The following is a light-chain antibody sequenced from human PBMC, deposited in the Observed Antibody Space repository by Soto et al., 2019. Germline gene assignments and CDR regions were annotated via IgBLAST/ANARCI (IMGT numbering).Light chain of an antibody. CDR3: SSYAGSSIEVV. CDR1: SSDVGGNVY. V-gene: IGLV2-8*01. Sequence: QSALTQPPSASGSPGQSVTISCTGTSSDVGGNVYVSWYQQYPGRVPKLMIYEVNKRPSGVPDRFSGSKSGNTASLTVSGLQAEDEAVYYCSSYAGSSIEVVFGGGTKLTVL. J-gene: IGLJ2*01. CDR2: EVN.